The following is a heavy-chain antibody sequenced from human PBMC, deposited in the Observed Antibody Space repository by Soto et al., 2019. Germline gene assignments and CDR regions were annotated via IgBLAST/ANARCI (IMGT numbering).Heavy chain of an antibody. J-gene: IGHJ4*02. Sequence: QVQLQQWGAGLLKPSETLSLTCAVYGGSFSGYYWTWIRQPPGTGLEWIGEINHSGSTNYNPSLKSQDPIAVDTSKNQFSLKLTSVTAADTAVYYCARDKLTGLFDYWGQGTLVTVSS. CDR3: ARDKLTGLFDY. D-gene: IGHD2-8*02. CDR1: GGSFSGYY. CDR2: INHSGST. V-gene: IGHV4-34*01.